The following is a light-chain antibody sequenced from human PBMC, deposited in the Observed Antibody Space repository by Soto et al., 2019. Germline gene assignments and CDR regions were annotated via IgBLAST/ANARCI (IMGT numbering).Light chain of an antibody. J-gene: IGKJ1*01. CDR3: QPYSTASRA. CDR2: WAS. Sequence: DIVMTQSPDSLAVSLGERATINCKSSQSVLSSSNNKNYFAWYQQKSGQPPKLLISWASTRESGVPDRFSGSGSETDFTLSIRSLQAEDVAVYYCQPYSTASRAFGQGTQVEIK. CDR1: QSVLSSSNNKNY. V-gene: IGKV4-1*01.